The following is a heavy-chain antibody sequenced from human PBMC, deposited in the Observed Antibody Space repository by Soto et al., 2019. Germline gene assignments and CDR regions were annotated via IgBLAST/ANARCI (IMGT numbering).Heavy chain of an antibody. CDR2: VNPSGGHT. V-gene: IGHV1-46*01. CDR3: ARGGHVVVVTAALDY. J-gene: IGHJ4*02. CDR1: GDTFTEYY. D-gene: IGHD2-21*02. Sequence: QVQLMQSGAEVKKPGASVKVSCKASGDTFTEYYIHWVRQAPGQGLEWMGPVNPSGGHTTYAQHFLGRVTMTRDTATSTLYMELTSLTSEDTAVYYCARGGHVVVVTAALDYLGQGTLVTVSS.